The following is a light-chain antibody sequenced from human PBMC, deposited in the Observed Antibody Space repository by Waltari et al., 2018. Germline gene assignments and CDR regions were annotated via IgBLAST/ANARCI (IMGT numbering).Light chain of an antibody. J-gene: IGKJ5*01. CDR3: MQALQTPIT. V-gene: IGKV2-28*01. CDR1: QSLLHSNGYNY. Sequence: DIVMTQSPLSLPVTPGEPASISCRSSQSLLHSNGYNYLDWYLQKPGQSPQLLIYLGSNRASGVHDRFSGSGSGTDFTLKISRVEAEDVGVYYCMQALQTPITFGLGTRLEIK. CDR2: LGS.